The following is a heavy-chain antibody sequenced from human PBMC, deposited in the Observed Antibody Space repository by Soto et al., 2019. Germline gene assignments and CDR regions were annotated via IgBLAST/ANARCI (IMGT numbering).Heavy chain of an antibody. D-gene: IGHD2-15*01. V-gene: IGHV1-46*01. Sequence: QVQLVQSGAEVKKPGASVKVSCKASGYTFTSYYMHWVRQAPGQGLEWMGIINPSGGSTSYAQKFQGRVTMTRDTSPSTVYMELSSLRSEDTAVYYCARSTPGYDFDYWGQGTLVTVSS. CDR2: INPSGGST. CDR1: GYTFTSYY. CDR3: ARSTPGYDFDY. J-gene: IGHJ4*02.